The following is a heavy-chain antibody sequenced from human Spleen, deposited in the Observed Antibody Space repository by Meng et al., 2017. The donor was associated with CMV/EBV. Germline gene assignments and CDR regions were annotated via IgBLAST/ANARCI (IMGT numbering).Heavy chain of an antibody. V-gene: IGHV3-11*04. J-gene: IGHJ4*02. Sequence: GESLKISCAASGFTFSDYYMTWIRQAPGKGLEWVSYISSSGSITKYLDSVKGRFTISRDNAKNTLYLQMNSLRAEDTAVYYCAKARLWFGELPFDYWGQGTLVTVSS. D-gene: IGHD3-10*01. CDR3: AKARLWFGELPFDY. CDR2: ISSSGSIT. CDR1: GFTFSDYY.